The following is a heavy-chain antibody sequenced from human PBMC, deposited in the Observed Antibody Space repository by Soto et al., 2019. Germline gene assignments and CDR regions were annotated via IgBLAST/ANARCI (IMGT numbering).Heavy chain of an antibody. CDR1: GGNIISFY. J-gene: IGHJ4*02. CDR2: IYYSGST. V-gene: IGHV4-39*01. CDR3: TRHEGGAAADRPLDY. D-gene: IGHD6-13*01. Sequence: LEPLSLTWTVSGGNIISFYWGWIRQPTGKGLEWIGSIYYSGSTHYSPSLKSRIIMSIDTSTNQFSLKLTSVTAADTAVYYCTRHEGGAAADRPLDYWGQGTLVTVSS.